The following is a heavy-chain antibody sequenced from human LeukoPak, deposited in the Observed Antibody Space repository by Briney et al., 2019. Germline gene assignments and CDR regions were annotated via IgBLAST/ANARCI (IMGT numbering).Heavy chain of an antibody. Sequence: SETLSLTCTVSGGSISSSSYYWGWIRQPPGKGLEWIGSIYYSGSTYYNPSLKSRVTISVDTSKNQFSPKLSSVTAADTAVYYCAREIGPIQLHLWGSAFDFWGQGTLVTVSS. CDR2: IYYSGST. D-gene: IGHD5-18*01. J-gene: IGHJ4*02. V-gene: IGHV4-39*07. CDR3: AREIGPIQLHLWGSAFDF. CDR1: GGSISSSSYY.